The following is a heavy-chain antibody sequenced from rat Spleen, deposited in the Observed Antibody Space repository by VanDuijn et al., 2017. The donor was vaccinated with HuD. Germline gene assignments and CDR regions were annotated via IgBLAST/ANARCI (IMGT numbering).Heavy chain of an antibody. D-gene: IGHD1-1*01. CDR2: IIYDTSRT. J-gene: IGHJ2*01. CDR1: GFTFSDYN. CDR3: ARWDYSGDVGFDY. Sequence: EVQLVESGGGLVQPGRSLKLSCAASGFTFSDYNMAWVRQAPKKGLVWVATIIYDTSRTYYRDSVKGRFTISRDNAKSTLYLQMSKLGTEDTAIYYCARWDYSGDVGFDYWGQGVMVTVSS. V-gene: IGHV5S10*01.